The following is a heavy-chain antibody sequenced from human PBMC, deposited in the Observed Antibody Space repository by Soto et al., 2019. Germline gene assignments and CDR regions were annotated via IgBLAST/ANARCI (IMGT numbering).Heavy chain of an antibody. Sequence: QVQLVESGGGVVQPGRSLRLSCAASGFTFSSYGMHWVRQAPGKGLEWVAVIWYDGSNKYYADSVKGRFTISRDNSXXTLYLQMNSLRAEDTAVYYCARDRGDDFWSGYFDYWGQGTLVTVSS. CDR1: GFTFSSYG. D-gene: IGHD3-3*01. CDR3: ARDRGDDFWSGYFDY. CDR2: IWYDGSNK. J-gene: IGHJ4*02. V-gene: IGHV3-33*01.